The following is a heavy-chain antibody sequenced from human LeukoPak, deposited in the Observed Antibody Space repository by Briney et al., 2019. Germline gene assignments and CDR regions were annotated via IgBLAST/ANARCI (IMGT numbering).Heavy chain of an antibody. CDR3: ATGFPYYDSSGYGGN. V-gene: IGHV1-24*01. D-gene: IGHD3-22*01. CDR2: FDPEDGET. J-gene: IGHJ4*02. CDR1: GYTLTELS. Sequence: ASVKVSCKVSGYTLTELSMHWVRQAPGKGLEWMGGFDPEDGETIYAQKFQGRVTMTEDTSTDTAYMELSSLRSEDTAVYYCATGFPYYDSSGYGGNWGQGTLVTVSS.